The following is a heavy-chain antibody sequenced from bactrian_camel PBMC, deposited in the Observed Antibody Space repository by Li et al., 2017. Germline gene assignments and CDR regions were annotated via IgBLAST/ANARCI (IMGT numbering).Heavy chain of an antibody. CDR1: GYTSRRIC. CDR2: VASSGTT. D-gene: IGHD3*01. J-gene: IGHJ6*01. CDR3: AARMNMGLTATSDFGY. Sequence: SCVVSGYTSRRICMGWFRQAPGREREGVARVASSGTTDYAESVKGRFTISRDNDKNTMYLQLNSLKIEDAAVYYCAARMNMGLTATSDFGYWGQGTQVTVS. V-gene: IGHV3S53*01.